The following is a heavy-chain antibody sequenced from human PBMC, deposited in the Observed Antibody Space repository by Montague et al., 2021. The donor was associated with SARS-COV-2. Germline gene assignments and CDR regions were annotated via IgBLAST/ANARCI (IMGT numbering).Heavy chain of an antibody. CDR1: GGSISSGSYF. Sequence: SETLSLTCTVSGGSISSGSYFWGWIRQSPGKGLEWIAEINHSGTTNYNFNPSLRSRVTISADTSKSQFSLKLSSVTAADTGVYYCARWDPQTLTLIGLRGKSASDYWGQGTLVTVSS. V-gene: IGHV4-39*01. J-gene: IGHJ4*02. D-gene: IGHD4-23*01. CDR2: INHSGTT. CDR3: ARWDPQTLTLIGLRGKSASDY.